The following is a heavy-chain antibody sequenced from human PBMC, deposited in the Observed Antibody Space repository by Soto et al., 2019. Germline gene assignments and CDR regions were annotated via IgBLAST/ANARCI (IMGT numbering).Heavy chain of an antibody. D-gene: IGHD1-26*01. CDR1: GYTFTGYY. V-gene: IGHV1-2*04. J-gene: IGHJ6*02. Sequence: ASVKVSCKASGYTFTGYYMHWVRQAPGQGLEWMGWINPNSGGTNYAQKFQGWVTMTRDTSISTAYMELSRLRSDDTAVYYCAGADGSTSDHGMDVWGQGITVTVSS. CDR2: INPNSGGT. CDR3: AGADGSTSDHGMDV.